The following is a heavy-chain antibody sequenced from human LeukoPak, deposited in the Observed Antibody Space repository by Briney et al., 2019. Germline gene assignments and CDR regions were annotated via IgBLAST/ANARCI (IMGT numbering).Heavy chain of an antibody. CDR1: GYTFTGYY. Sequence: ASVKVSCKASGYTFTGYYMHWVRQAPGQGLEWMGWINPNSGGTNYAQKFQGRVTMTRDTSISTAYMELSRLRSDDTAVYYCARVPCHYGSGSYSFDYWGQGTLVTVSS. V-gene: IGHV1-2*02. D-gene: IGHD3-10*01. J-gene: IGHJ4*02. CDR3: ARVPCHYGSGSYSFDY. CDR2: INPNSGGT.